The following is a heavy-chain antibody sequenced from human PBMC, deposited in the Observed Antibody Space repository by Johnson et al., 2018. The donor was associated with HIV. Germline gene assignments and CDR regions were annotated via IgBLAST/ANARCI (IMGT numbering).Heavy chain of an antibody. CDR2: ISIGGST. D-gene: IGHD3-22*01. CDR1: GFTFSS. CDR3: ARVNYDSSGSFDI. J-gene: IGHJ3*02. Sequence: EKLVESGGGVVQPGRSLRLPCAASGFTFSSMHWVRQAPGKGLEWVSVISIGGSTYYADSVKGRFTISRDNSKNTLYLQMNSLRAEDTAVYYCARVNYDSSGSFDIWGQGTMVTVSS. V-gene: IGHV3-66*01.